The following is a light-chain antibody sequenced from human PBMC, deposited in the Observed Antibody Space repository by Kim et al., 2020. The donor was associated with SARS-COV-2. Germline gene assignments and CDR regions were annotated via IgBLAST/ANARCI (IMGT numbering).Light chain of an antibody. CDR2: DDS. J-gene: IGLJ3*02. CDR3: QVWDGSSDHWV. Sequence: APGETARSPCGGNKIGDINVHWYQQRPGQAPVLVISDDSDRPSGIPERFSGSNSGNTATLTINRVEAVDEADYYCQVWDGSSDHWVFGGGTQLTVL. V-gene: IGLV3-21*02. CDR1: KIGDIN.